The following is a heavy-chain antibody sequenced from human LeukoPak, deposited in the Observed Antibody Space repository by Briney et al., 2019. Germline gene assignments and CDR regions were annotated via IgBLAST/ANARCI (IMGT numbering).Heavy chain of an antibody. V-gene: IGHV4-4*07. Sequence: PSETLSLTCTVSVGSISSDYWSWIRQPAGKGLEWVGRIYTSGSTNYNPSLKSRVTMSVDTSKNQFSLKLSSVTAADTAVYYCARDGVGEQWLVPGDWFDPWGQGTLVTVSS. D-gene: IGHD6-19*01. CDR2: IYTSGST. J-gene: IGHJ5*02. CDR3: ARDGVGEQWLVPGDWFDP. CDR1: VGSISSDY.